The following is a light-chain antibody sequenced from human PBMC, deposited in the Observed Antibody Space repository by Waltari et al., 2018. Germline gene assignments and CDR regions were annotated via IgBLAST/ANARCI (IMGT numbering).Light chain of an antibody. CDR3: MQGTHWPYT. J-gene: IGKJ2*01. V-gene: IGKV2-30*01. CDR2: KIS. CDR1: QSLVFRDGNPY. Sequence: DVVMTQSPRSLPVTLGQPASISCRSSQSLVFRDGNPYLNWFQQRPGQSPRRLIYKISNRYSGVPDRFSGSGSGTDFTLKITRVEAEDVGGVYYCMQGTHWPYTFGQGTKLDIK.